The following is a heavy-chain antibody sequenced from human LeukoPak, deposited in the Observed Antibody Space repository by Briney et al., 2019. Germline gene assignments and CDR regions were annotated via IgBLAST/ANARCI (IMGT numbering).Heavy chain of an antibody. J-gene: IGHJ4*02. CDR1: GGSVSSGSYY. D-gene: IGHD5-18*01. V-gene: IGHV4-39*01. CDR3: ARSRGRSYGS. Sequence: SETLSLTCTVSGGSVSSGSYYWSWIRQPPGKGLEWIGTISYSGTTYYNPSLKSRVTISVDTSKNQFSVKLSSVTAADTAVYYCARSRGRSYGSWGQGTPVTVSS. CDR2: ISYSGTT.